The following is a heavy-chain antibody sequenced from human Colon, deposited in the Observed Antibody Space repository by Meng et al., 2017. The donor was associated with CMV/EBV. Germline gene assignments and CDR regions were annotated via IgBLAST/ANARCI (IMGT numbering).Heavy chain of an antibody. D-gene: IGHD2-21*02. V-gene: IGHV3-30*02. CDR2: IQYDGSDK. Sequence: QVQLVESGXGVVQPGGSLRLSXAAYGITLSRYGVNWVRQSPGKGLEWVTFIQYDGSDKYYADSVKGRFTISRDNSKNTVYLQMNSLRAEDTAVYYCAKRDRSGSACGFYSVDYWGQGALVTVSS. CDR1: GITLSRYG. J-gene: IGHJ4*02. CDR3: AKRDRSGSACGFYSVDY.